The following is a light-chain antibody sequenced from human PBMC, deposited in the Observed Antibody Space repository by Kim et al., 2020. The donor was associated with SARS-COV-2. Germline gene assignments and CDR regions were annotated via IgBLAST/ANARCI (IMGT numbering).Light chain of an antibody. CDR3: QKYNSAPWT. J-gene: IGKJ1*01. CDR2: AAA. Sequence: ASIGDRVTITCRASQDIANSLAWYQQKPGKVPQVLIYAAATLQSGVPSRFSGSGSGTEFTLTFGSLQTEDVATYYCQKYNSAPWTFGPGTKVDIK. CDR1: QDIANS. V-gene: IGKV1-27*01.